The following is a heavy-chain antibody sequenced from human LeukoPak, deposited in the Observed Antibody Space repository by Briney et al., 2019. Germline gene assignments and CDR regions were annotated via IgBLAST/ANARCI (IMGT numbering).Heavy chain of an antibody. CDR3: AASGAFDI. CDR2: IIPILGIA. D-gene: IGHD3-10*01. V-gene: IGHV1-69*04. CDR1: GGTFSSYA. J-gene: IGHJ3*02. Sequence: SVKVSRKASGGTFSSYAISWVRQAPGQGLEWMGRIIPILGIANYARKFQGRVTITADKSTSTAYMELSSLRSEDTAVYYCAASGAFDIWGQGTMVTVSS.